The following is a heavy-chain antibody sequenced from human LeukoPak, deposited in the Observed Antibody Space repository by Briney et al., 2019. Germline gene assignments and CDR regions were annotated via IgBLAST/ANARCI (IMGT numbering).Heavy chain of an antibody. CDR3: ARESSGWPSGMNV. Sequence: ASVKVSCKASGYTFTSNDIHWVRQAPGQGLEWMGIINPSGGSTSYAQKFQGRVAMTRDTSTSTVYMELSSLRSEDTAVYYCARESSGWPSGMNVWGQGTTVTVSS. D-gene: IGHD6-19*01. CDR1: GYTFTSND. J-gene: IGHJ6*02. CDR2: INPSGGST. V-gene: IGHV1-46*01.